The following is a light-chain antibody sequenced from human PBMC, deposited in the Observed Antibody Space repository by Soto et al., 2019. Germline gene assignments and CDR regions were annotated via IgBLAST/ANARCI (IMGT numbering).Light chain of an antibody. V-gene: IGLV2-14*01. J-gene: IGLJ1*01. CDR2: EVE. CDR1: SSDVGGYNF. CDR3: SSYTTSYFYV. Sequence: QSVLSQPPSASGSPGQSVTISCTGTSSDVGGYNFVSWYQHHPGKAPKLIIYEVENRPSGVSNRFSASKSAFTASLTISGLQAEDEADYYCSSYTTSYFYVFGPGTKVTVL.